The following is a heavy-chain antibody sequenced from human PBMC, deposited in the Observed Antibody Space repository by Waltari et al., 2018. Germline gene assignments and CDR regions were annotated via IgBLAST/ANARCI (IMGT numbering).Heavy chain of an antibody. CDR2: IWYDGSNK. D-gene: IGHD6-13*01. CDR1: GFTFSSYG. Sequence: QVQLVESGGGVVQPGRSLRLSCAASGFTFSSYGMHWVRQAPGKGLEWVAVIWYDGSNKYYADSVKGRFTISRDNSKNTLYLQMNSPRAEDTAMYYCAKEIERWDSSSWYVVDYWGQGTLVTVSS. CDR3: AKEIERWDSSSWYVVDY. V-gene: IGHV3-30*18. J-gene: IGHJ4*02.